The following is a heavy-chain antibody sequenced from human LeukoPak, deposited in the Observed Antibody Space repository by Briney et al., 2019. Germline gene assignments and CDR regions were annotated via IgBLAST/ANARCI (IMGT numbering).Heavy chain of an antibody. Sequence: GGSLRLSCAACGFTFSSYSMNWVRQAPAKGLEGVSSISSTSSYIYYADSVKGRFTISRDNAKNSLYLQMNSLRGEDTAVYYCARGVDIVVVVAATWFDYWGQGTLVTVSS. V-gene: IGHV3-21*01. D-gene: IGHD2-15*01. CDR3: ARGVDIVVVVAATWFDY. J-gene: IGHJ4*02. CDR2: ISSTSSYI. CDR1: GFTFSSYS.